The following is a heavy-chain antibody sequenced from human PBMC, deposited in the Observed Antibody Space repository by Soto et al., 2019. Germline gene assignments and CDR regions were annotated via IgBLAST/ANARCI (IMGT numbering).Heavy chain of an antibody. Sequence: ASVKVSCKASGYTFTSYGISWVRQSPGQGLEWMGWISAYNGNTNYAQKLQGRVTMTTDTSTSTAYMELRSLRSDDTAVYYCARDPVELIVATAWYIDGWAKRSTVTFSS. V-gene: IGHV1-18*01. D-gene: IGHD5-12*01. CDR1: GYTFTSYG. CDR3: ARDPVELIVATAWYIDG. J-gene: IGHJ6*03. CDR2: ISAYNGNT.